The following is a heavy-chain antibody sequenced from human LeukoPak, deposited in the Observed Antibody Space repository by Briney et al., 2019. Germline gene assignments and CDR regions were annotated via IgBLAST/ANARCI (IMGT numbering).Heavy chain of an antibody. Sequence: GGSLRLSCAASGFTFSSYGMNWVRQAPGKGLEWVSYISASSSIIYYADSVKGRFTISRDTAKSSLYLQMTSLRDDDTAVYYCARGGYIDYWGQGTLVTVSS. CDR1: GFTFSSYG. J-gene: IGHJ4*02. CDR3: ARGGYIDY. D-gene: IGHD5-12*01. CDR2: ISASSSII. V-gene: IGHV3-48*02.